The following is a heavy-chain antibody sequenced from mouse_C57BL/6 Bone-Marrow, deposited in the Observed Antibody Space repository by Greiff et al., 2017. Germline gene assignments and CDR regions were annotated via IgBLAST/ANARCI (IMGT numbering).Heavy chain of an antibody. CDR2: IYPRSGNT. CDR3: ASGTWYFDV. Sequence: QVQLKQSGAELARPGASVKLSCKASGYTFTSYGISWVKQRTGQGLEWIGEIYPRSGNTYYNEKFKGKATLTADKSSSTAYMELRSLTSEDSAVYFCASGTWYFDVWGTGTTVTVSS. D-gene: IGHD3-3*01. CDR1: GYTFTSYG. J-gene: IGHJ1*03. V-gene: IGHV1-81*01.